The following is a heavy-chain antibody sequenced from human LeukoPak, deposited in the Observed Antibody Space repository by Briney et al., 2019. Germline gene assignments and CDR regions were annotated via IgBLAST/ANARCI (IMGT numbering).Heavy chain of an antibody. J-gene: IGHJ4*02. CDR3: AKLPYYYGSGFDY. CDR1: GFTFSSYA. CDR2: ISGSGGST. V-gene: IGHV3-23*01. Sequence: GGSLRLSCAASGFTFSSYAMSWVRQAPGKGLQWVSAISGSGGSTYYADSVKGRFTISRDNSKNTLYLQMNSLRAEDTAVYYCAKLPYYYGSGFDYWGQGTLVTVSS. D-gene: IGHD3-10*01.